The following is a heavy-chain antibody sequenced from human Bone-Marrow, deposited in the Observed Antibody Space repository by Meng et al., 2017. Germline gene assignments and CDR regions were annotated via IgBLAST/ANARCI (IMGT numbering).Heavy chain of an antibody. D-gene: IGHD5-24*01. J-gene: IGHJ6*02. CDR1: GGSISSYY. CDR2: IYYSGST. CDR3: AKFRDGYYHYYGMDV. V-gene: IGHV4-59*01. Sequence: SETLSLTCTVSGGSISSYYWSWIRQPPGKGLEWIGYIYYSGSTNCSPSLKSRVAISIDTSKNQFSLKLKSVTAADTAIYYCAKFRDGYYHYYGMDVWGQGTTVTVSS.